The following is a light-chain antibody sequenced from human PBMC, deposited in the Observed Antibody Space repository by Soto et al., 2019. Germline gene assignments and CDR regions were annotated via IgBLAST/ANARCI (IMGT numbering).Light chain of an antibody. Sequence: QSVLTQPPSASGAPGQRVTISCSGNTSNIGYNYVSWYQQLPGTAPKLLIYKNSQRPSGVPDRFSGSKSGTSASLAISGLRSEDEADYYCATWDDTLTAVVFGGGTKLTVL. CDR3: ATWDDTLTAVV. J-gene: IGLJ2*01. V-gene: IGLV1-47*01. CDR2: KNS. CDR1: TSNIGYNY.